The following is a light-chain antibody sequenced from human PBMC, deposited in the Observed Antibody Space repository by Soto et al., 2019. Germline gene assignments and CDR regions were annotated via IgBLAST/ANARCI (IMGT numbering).Light chain of an antibody. V-gene: IGLV2-14*01. CDR2: EVT. CDR3: SSHTAYNPRV. CDR1: SSDVGGYNF. J-gene: IGLJ1*01. Sequence: QSALTQPASVSGSPGQSIAISCTGTSSDVGGYNFVSWYQQHPGKAPKLIIHEVTNRPSGVSDRFSGSKSGNTASLTISGLQADGEADYYCSSHTAYNPRVFGSGTKLTVL.